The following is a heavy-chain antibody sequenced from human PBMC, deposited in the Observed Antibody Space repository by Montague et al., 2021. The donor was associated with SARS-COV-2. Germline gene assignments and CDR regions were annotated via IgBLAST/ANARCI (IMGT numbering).Heavy chain of an antibody. CDR3: EGAHPYGDPRGAYDI. Sequence: SETLSLTCTVSGGSITGYYWSWLRRSPGKGLEWIAYIYDGGAVNYNPSLGSRVTMSTDTSTYQLSLTVNSVTAADTAVYYCEGAHPYGDPRGAYDIWGQGTVVTVSS. CDR1: GGSITGYY. CDR2: IYDGGAV. D-gene: IGHD4-17*01. V-gene: IGHV4-59*01. J-gene: IGHJ3*02.